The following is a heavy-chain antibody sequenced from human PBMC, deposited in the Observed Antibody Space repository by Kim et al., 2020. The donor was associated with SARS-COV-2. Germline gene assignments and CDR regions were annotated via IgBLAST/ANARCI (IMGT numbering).Heavy chain of an antibody. V-gene: IGHV1-24*01. J-gene: IGHJ4*02. CDR3: ATVGSGSYYWLGY. D-gene: IGHD1-26*01. Sequence: YAQKFQGRVTMTEDTSTDTAYMELSSLRSEDTAVYYCATVGSGSYYWLGYWGQGTLVTVSS.